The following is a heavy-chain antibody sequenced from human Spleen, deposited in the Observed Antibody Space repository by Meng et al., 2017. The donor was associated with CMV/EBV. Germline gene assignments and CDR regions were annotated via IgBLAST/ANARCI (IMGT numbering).Heavy chain of an antibody. J-gene: IGHJ4*02. CDR1: GDSVSSNSAA. Sequence: QGQLQQAGPGLVKPSHTLSLTCAISGDSVSSNSAAWNWIRQSPSRGLEWLGRTYYRSKYYNDYALSVKSRITINPDTSKNQFSLQLNSVTPEDTAIYYCARDWGDVRGGFDFWGQGTLVTVS. CDR3: ARDWGDVRGGFDF. D-gene: IGHD3-10*02. V-gene: IGHV6-1*01. CDR2: TYYRSKYYN.